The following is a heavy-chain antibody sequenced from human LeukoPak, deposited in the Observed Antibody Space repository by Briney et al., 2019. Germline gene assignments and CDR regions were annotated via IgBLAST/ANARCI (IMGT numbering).Heavy chain of an antibody. CDR1: GGSISSSSYY. CDR2: VYYSGST. CDR3: ASVPAADGDYYYSYYMDV. Sequence: SETLSLTCTVSGGSISSSSYYWGWVRQPPGRGLGCIGSVYYSGSTSFNPSLKSRVTISVTTSKNHFFLKRSSVNPTHTPLYYCASVPAADGDYYYSYYMDVWGKGTTVTISS. J-gene: IGHJ6*03. D-gene: IGHD6-25*01. V-gene: IGHV4-39*07.